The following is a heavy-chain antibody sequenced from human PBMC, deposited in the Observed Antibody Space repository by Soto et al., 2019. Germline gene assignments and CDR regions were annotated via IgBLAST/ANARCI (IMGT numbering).Heavy chain of an antibody. Sequence: SETLSLTCAVYGGSFSGYYWSWIRQPPGKGLEWIGEINHSGSTNYNPSLKSRVTILVDTSKNQFSLKLSSVTAADTAVYYCARECRYYDFWSGYRNWFDPWGQGTLVTVSS. CDR1: GGSFSGYY. D-gene: IGHD3-3*01. CDR3: ARECRYYDFWSGYRNWFDP. CDR2: INHSGST. J-gene: IGHJ5*02. V-gene: IGHV4-34*01.